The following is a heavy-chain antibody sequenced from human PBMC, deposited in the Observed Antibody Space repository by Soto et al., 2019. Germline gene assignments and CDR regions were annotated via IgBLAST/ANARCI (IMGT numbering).Heavy chain of an antibody. V-gene: IGHV3-23*01. CDR1: GFTFSSYA. D-gene: IGHD5-18*01. Sequence: GGSLRLSCAASGFTFSSYAMSWVRQAPGKGLEWVSAISGSGGSTYYADSAKGRFTISRDNSKNTLYLQMNSLRAEDTAVYYCAKATAMAPNAFDIWGQGTMVTVSS. J-gene: IGHJ3*02. CDR3: AKATAMAPNAFDI. CDR2: ISGSGGST.